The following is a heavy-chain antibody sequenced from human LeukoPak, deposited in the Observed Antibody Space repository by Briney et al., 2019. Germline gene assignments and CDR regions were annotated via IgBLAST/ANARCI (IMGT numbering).Heavy chain of an antibody. Sequence: SETLSLTCTVSGGSISSSSYYWGWIRQPPGKGLEWIGSIYYSGSTYYNPSLKSRVTISVDTPKNQFPLKLSSVTAADTAVYFCARRGVYSFGYIDHWGQGTLVTVSS. CDR1: GGSISSSSYY. CDR3: ARRGVYSFGYIDH. V-gene: IGHV4-39*01. J-gene: IGHJ5*02. CDR2: IYYSGST. D-gene: IGHD5-18*01.